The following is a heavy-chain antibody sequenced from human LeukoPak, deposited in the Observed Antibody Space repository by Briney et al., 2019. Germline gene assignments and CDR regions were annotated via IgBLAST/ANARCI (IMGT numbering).Heavy chain of an antibody. D-gene: IGHD3-10*01. CDR3: AKSDVLLWFGELPTHFDY. J-gene: IGHJ4*02. V-gene: IGHV3-23*01. Sequence: GGSLRLSCAASVFTFTSYAMSWVRQAPGKGLDWVSASSGSGVSTYYADCAKGRFTISRDNPKNTLYLQMNSLRAEDTAVYYCAKSDVLLWFGELPTHFDYWGQGTLVTVSS. CDR2: SSGSGVST. CDR1: VFTFTSYA.